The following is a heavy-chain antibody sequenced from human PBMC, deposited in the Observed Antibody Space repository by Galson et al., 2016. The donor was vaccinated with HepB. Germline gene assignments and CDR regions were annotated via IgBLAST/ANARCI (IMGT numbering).Heavy chain of an antibody. CDR1: SGSVSSGGYY. V-gene: IGHV4-61*08. CDR2: IHNSGST. CDR3: ARDDGFYNGMEL. J-gene: IGHJ6*02. D-gene: IGHD5-24*01. Sequence: SETLSLTCTVSSGSVSSGGYYWSWIRQPPGKGLEWIGYIHNSGSTNYNPFLKIQVTIAVDKSKNQFSLKLSSVTAADTAVYYCARDDGFYNGMELWGQGTTVTVSS.